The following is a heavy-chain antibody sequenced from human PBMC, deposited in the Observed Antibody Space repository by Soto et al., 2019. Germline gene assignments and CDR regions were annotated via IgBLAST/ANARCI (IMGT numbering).Heavy chain of an antibody. J-gene: IGHJ5*02. CDR1: GYTFTSYG. CDR3: ARDPAGIAAAGNNWFDP. D-gene: IGHD6-13*01. Sequence: QVPLVQSGAEVKKPGASVKVSCKASGYTFTSYGISSVRQAPGQGLEWMGWISAYNGNTNYAQKLQGRVTMTTDTSTSTAYMELRSLRSDDTAVYYCARDPAGIAAAGNNWFDPWGQGTLVTVSS. CDR2: ISAYNGNT. V-gene: IGHV1-18*01.